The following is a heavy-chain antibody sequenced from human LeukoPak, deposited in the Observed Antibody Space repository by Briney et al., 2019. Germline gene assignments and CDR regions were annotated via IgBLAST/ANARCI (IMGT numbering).Heavy chain of an antibody. CDR2: ISYEGSNK. Sequence: GRSLRLSCAASGFTFSGYGMHWVRQAPGKGLGWGAVISYEGSNKYYADSVKGRFPISRDNSKNTLYLQMNSLRAEDTAVYYCAKAAYDCSSTSCYGPGGFDPWGQGTLVTVSS. CDR3: AKAAYDCSSTSCYGPGGFDP. J-gene: IGHJ5*02. D-gene: IGHD2-2*01. CDR1: GFTFSGYG. V-gene: IGHV3-30*18.